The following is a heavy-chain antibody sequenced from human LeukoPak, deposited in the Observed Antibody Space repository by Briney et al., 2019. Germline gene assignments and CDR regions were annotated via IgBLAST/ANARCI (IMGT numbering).Heavy chain of an antibody. CDR2: ISGSGGST. CDR3: AKFSPEDDFWSGYLSGGAFDI. J-gene: IGHJ3*02. V-gene: IGHV3-23*01. Sequence: GGSLRLSCAASGFTFSSYAMSWVRQAPGKGLEWVSAISGSGGSTYYADSVKGRFTISRDNSKNTLYLQMNSLRAEDTAVYYCAKFSPEDDFWSGYLSGGAFDIWGQGTMVTVSS. D-gene: IGHD3-3*01. CDR1: GFTFSSYA.